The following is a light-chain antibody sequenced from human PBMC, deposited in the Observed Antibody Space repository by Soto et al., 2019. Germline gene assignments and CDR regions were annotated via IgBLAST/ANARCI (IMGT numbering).Light chain of an antibody. V-gene: IGKV1-39*01. CDR1: QSIYTY. Sequence: DIQMTQSPSSLSASVGDRLTITCRATQSIYTYLSWYQQKPGKAPKLLISAASSLESGVPSRFSCSGSGTDFSLTISSLQPEDFATYYCQQTYRTPLTFGGGTKVEIK. CDR3: QQTYRTPLT. CDR2: AAS. J-gene: IGKJ4*01.